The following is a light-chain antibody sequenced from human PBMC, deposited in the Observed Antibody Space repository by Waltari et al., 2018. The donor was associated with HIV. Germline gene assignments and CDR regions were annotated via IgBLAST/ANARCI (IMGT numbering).Light chain of an antibody. CDR1: QDVATW. V-gene: IGKV1-12*01. CDR3: QQAYDFPPT. Sequence: DIQMTQFPSFVSASVGDRVTITCRASQDVATWLAWTQKRPGEAPRLLIYAASRLHDGVPSRFSGDGSDREFTLTIGSLQPEDFATYYCQQAYDFPPTFGQGTKVE. CDR2: AAS. J-gene: IGKJ1*01.